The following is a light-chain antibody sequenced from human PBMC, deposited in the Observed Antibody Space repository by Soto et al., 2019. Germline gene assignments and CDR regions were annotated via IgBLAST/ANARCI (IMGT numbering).Light chain of an antibody. V-gene: IGLV2-23*01. CDR1: SSDVGSYNS. J-gene: IGLJ1*01. CDR3: CSYAGNPYV. Sequence: QSGLAQPASVAGSPGQSIAISCTGTSSDVGSYNSVSWYQQHPGKAPKLMIYEGSKRPSGASDRFSGSKSGNTASLTISGLQAEDEADYYCCSYAGNPYVFGTGTKVTVL. CDR2: EGS.